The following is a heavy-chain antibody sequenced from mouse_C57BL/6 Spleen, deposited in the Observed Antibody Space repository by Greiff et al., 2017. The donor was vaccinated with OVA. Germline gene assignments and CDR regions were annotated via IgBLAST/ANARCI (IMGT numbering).Heavy chain of an antibody. CDR1: GYTFTSYG. J-gene: IGHJ1*03. CDR3: AREDYYGSSPWYFDV. Sequence: VMLVESGAELARPGASVKLSCKASGYTFTSYGISWVKQRTGQGLEWIGEIYPRSGNTYYNEKFKGKATLTADKSSSTAYMELRSLTSEDSAVYFCAREDYYGSSPWYFDVWGTGTTVTVSS. V-gene: IGHV1-81*01. D-gene: IGHD1-1*01. CDR2: IYPRSGNT.